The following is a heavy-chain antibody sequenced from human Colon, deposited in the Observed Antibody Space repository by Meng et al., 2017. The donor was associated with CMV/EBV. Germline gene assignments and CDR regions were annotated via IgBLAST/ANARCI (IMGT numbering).Heavy chain of an antibody. CDR3: ARAPTRRYYFDY. V-gene: IGHV3-23*01. CDR1: GFSITDYA. Sequence: AASGFSITDYAIGGVRQSPGKGLEWVSVISADAFFKFYAESVKGRFTIGRDISKNTVYLQADRLRAEDTALYFCARAPTRRYYFDYWGQGSLVTVSS. CDR2: ISADAFFK. D-gene: IGHD5-24*01. J-gene: IGHJ4*02.